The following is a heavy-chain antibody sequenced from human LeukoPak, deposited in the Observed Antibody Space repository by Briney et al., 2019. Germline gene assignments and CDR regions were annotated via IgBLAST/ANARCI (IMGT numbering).Heavy chain of an antibody. D-gene: IGHD4-17*01. CDR2: INPNSGNT. CDR1: GYTFTGYY. CDR3: ARGRGVTTR. V-gene: IGHV1-8*02. Sequence: ASVKVSCKASGYTFTGYYMHWVRQAPGQGLEWMGWINPNSGNTGYAQKFQGRVTMTRNTSISTAYMELSSLRSEDTAVYYCARGRGVTTRWGQGTLVTVSS. J-gene: IGHJ4*02.